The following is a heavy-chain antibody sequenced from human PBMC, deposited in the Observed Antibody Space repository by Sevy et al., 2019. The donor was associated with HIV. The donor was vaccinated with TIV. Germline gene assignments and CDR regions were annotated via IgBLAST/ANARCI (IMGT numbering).Heavy chain of an antibody. CDR2: INAGNGNT. Sequence: ASVKVSCKASGYTFTSYAMHWVRQAPGQRLEWMGWINAGNGNTKYSQKFQGRVTITRDTSAGTAYMEQSSLRSEDTAVYYCARIRGVVPAADYYYYGMDVWGQGTTVTVSS. J-gene: IGHJ6*02. V-gene: IGHV1-3*01. D-gene: IGHD2-2*01. CDR1: GYTFTSYA. CDR3: ARIRGVVPAADYYYYGMDV.